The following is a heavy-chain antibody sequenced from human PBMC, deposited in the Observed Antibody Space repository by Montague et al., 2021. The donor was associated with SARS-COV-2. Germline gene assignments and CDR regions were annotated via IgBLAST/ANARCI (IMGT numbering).Heavy chain of an antibody. CDR2: IHSSGGT. CDR1: GGSIITGSNFY. J-gene: IGHJ5*02. V-gene: IGHV4-61*02. CDR3: ARDYYDSTGLNWFDP. D-gene: IGHD3-22*01. Sequence: TLSLTCAVSGGSIITGSNFYWGWIQQSAGKGLEWIGRIHSSGGTNYNPSLKSRLTMSVDSSANQFSLKLTSVTAADTAVYYGARDYYDSTGLNWFDPWGQGLLVTVSS.